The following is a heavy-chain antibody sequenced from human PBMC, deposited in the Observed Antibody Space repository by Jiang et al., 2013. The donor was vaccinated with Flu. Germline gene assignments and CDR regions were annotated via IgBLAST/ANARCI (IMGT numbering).Heavy chain of an antibody. CDR3: ALYYGDYYFDY. CDR2: IYWDDDQ. CDR1: GFXLSTSGVG. D-gene: IGHD4-17*01. V-gene: IGHV2-5*02. Sequence: KPTQTLTLTCTFSGFXLSTSGVGVGWIRQPPGKALEWLALIYWDDDQRYSPSLKSRLTITKDTSKNQVALTMTNMDPVDTATYYCALYYGDYYFDYWGQGTLVTVSS. J-gene: IGHJ4*02.